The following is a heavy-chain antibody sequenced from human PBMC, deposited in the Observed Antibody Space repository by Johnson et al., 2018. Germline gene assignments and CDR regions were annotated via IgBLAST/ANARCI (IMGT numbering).Heavy chain of an antibody. J-gene: IGHJ4*02. Sequence: QVQLVESGAEVKRPGSSVKVSCKAFGGIFSSFAISWVRQAPGQGLEWMGGIIPILQTPHYAQKFQGRVTISADASTSTAYMDVSSLRSEDTASYYCTITGSGGFGYWGQGTLVTVSS. CDR1: GGIFSSFA. D-gene: IGHD1-26*01. CDR3: TITGSGGFGY. V-gene: IGHV1-69*01. CDR2: IIPILQTP.